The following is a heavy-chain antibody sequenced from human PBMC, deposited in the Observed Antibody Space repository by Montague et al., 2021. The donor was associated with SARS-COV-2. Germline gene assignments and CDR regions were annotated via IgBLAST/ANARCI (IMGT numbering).Heavy chain of an antibody. CDR3: ARHLNYRTYGGDDY. J-gene: IGHJ4*02. CDR1: GGPISSSSYF. Sequence: SETLSLTCSVSGGPISSSSYFWGRIRQPPGKGLEWIGSIYYSGGNYSNSYLKSRVTISVDTSKNQFSLKLSSVTAADTAVYYCARHLNYRTYGGDDYWGQGTLVTVSS. CDR2: IYYSGGN. D-gene: IGHD1-7*01. V-gene: IGHV4-39*01.